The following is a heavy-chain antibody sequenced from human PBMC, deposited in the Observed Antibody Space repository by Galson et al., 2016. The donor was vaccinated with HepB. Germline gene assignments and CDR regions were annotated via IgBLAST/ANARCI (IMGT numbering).Heavy chain of an antibody. V-gene: IGHV3-30*18. Sequence: SLRLSCAASGFTFSGYGMHWVRQAPGKGLEWVAADSMDGRRKWYAESVEGRFTISRDNFNNMLYLQMSSLIPDDTAVYFCAKRHEYCPPVGCSVDYWGQGTLVSVSP. CDR3: AKRHEYCPPVGCSVDY. CDR2: DSMDGRRK. CDR1: GFTFSGYG. J-gene: IGHJ4*02. D-gene: IGHD2/OR15-2a*01.